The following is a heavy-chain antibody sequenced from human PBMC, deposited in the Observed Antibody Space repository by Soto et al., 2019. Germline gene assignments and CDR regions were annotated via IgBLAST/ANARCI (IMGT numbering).Heavy chain of an antibody. D-gene: IGHD5-12*01. CDR3: ARGQEGVVATH. J-gene: IGHJ4*02. V-gene: IGHV4-34*01. Sequence: QVQLQQWGAGLLKPSETLSLNCAVNGGSLSGYYWSWIRQPPGKGLEWIGEIKDGGRTNYSPSLKSPATISSDTSNNDFSLRLYSVTAADTGVYYCARGQEGVVATHWDQGTLVTVSS. CDR2: IKDGGRT. CDR1: GGSLSGYY.